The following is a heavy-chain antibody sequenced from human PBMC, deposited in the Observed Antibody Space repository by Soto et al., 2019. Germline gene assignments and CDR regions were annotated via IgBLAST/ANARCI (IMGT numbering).Heavy chain of an antibody. J-gene: IGHJ4*02. CDR2: IYYNGNT. V-gene: IGHV4-59*11. CDR1: GGSISNHY. CDR3: ARANWYSEY. D-gene: IGHD7-27*01. Sequence: QVQLQESGPGLVKPSETLSLTCTVSGGSISNHYWSWIRQPPGKGLEWIGYIYYNGNTNYNPSLKCRVTMSVDTSKNQISLKLSSVTAAYTAVYYCARANWYSEYWGQGTLVTVSS.